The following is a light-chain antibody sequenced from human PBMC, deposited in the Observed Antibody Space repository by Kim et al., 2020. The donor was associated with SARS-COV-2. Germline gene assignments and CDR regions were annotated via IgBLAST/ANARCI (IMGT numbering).Light chain of an antibody. Sequence: EIVLTQSPGTLSLSPGERATLSCRASQTISSSYLAWYQQRPGQAPRLLIYAASTRATDIPDRFIGSGSGTDFTLTISRLEPEDFAVYYCQQYGRSLWTFGQGTKVKI. CDR2: AAS. V-gene: IGKV3-20*01. J-gene: IGKJ1*01. CDR1: QTISSSY. CDR3: QQYGRSLWT.